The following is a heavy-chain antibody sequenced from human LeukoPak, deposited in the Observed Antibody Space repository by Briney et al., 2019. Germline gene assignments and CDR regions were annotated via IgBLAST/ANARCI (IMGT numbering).Heavy chain of an antibody. Sequence: SETLSLTCAVYGGSFSGYYWSWIRQHPGKGLEWIGEINHSGSTNYNPSLKSRVTISVDTSKDQFSLKLSSVTAADTAAYYCARGSVAAAGTRRYFQHWGQGTLVTVSS. CDR3: ARGSVAAAGTRRYFQH. V-gene: IGHV4-34*01. J-gene: IGHJ1*01. CDR2: INHSGST. CDR1: GGSFSGYY. D-gene: IGHD6-13*01.